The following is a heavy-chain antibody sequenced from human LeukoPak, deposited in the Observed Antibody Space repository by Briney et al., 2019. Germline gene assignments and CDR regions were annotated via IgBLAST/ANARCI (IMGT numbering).Heavy chain of an antibody. V-gene: IGHV3-9*01. D-gene: IGHD6-19*01. J-gene: IGHJ3*02. CDR2: ISWNSGSI. CDR1: GFAFDDYA. CDR3: VKGMRFMASGFDI. Sequence: GGSLRLSCAASGFAFDDYAMHWVRQAPGKGLEWVSGISWNSGSIGYADSVKGRFTISRDNAKNSLYLQMNSLRAEDTALYHCVKGMRFMASGFDIWGQGTMVTVSS.